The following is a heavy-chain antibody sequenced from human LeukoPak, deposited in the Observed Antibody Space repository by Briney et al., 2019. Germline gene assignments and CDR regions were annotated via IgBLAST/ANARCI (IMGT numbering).Heavy chain of an antibody. CDR2: IWYDGSNK. Sequence: PGRSLRLSCAASGFTFSSYGMHRVRPAPGKGLEWVAVIWYDGSNKYYADSVKGRFTISRDNSKNTLYLQMNSLRAEDTAVYYCARSPGIASSFDYWGQGTLVTVSS. V-gene: IGHV3-33*01. CDR3: ARSPGIASSFDY. CDR1: GFTFSSYG. D-gene: IGHD6-13*01. J-gene: IGHJ4*02.